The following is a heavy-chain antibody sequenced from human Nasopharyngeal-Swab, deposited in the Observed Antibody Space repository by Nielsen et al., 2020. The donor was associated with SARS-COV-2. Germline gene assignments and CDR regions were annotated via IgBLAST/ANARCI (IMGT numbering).Heavy chain of an antibody. J-gene: IGHJ4*02. CDR2: ISYDGSNK. D-gene: IGHD3-22*01. V-gene: IGHV3-30*03. CDR1: GFTFSSYG. Sequence: GESLKISCAASGFTFSSYGMHWVRQAPGKGLEWVAVISYDGSNKYYADSVKGRFTISRDNSKNTLYLQMNSLRAEDTAVYYCARSEDYYDSSGYYYVEGYFDYWGQGTLVTVSS. CDR3: ARSEDYYDSSGYYYVEGYFDY.